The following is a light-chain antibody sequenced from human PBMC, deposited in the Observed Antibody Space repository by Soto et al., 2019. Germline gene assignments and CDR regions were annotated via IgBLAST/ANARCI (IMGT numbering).Light chain of an antibody. CDR3: QSYDRSLSAVV. CDR1: SSNIGAGYD. Sequence: QSVLTQPTSVSGAPGQRVTISRTGSSSNIGAGYDVHWYQQVPGTAPKLLISVNNKRPSGVPDRFSDSKSGTSASLAITGLQAEDEADYYCQSYDRSLSAVVFGGGTKLTVL. V-gene: IGLV1-40*01. J-gene: IGLJ2*01. CDR2: VNN.